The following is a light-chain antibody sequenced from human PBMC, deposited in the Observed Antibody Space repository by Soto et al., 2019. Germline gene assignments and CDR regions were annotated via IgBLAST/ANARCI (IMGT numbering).Light chain of an antibody. CDR2: KVS. J-gene: IGKJ1*01. Sequence: DVVVTQSPLSLPVTLGQPASISCRSSQSLVSSDGNTYLNWFQQRPGQSPMRLIYKVSDRDSGVPDRFSGSGSGTDFTLKISRVEAEDVGIYYCMQGTHWPWTFGQGTKAEIK. CDR3: MQGTHWPWT. CDR1: QSLVSSDGNTY. V-gene: IGKV2-30*01.